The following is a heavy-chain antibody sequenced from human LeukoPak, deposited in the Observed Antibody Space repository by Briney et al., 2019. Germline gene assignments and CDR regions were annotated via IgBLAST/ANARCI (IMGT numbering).Heavy chain of an antibody. CDR2: IYHSGST. V-gene: IGHV4-30-2*01. Sequence: SQTLSLAFTVSGGSISSGGYYWSWIRQPPGKGLEWIGYIYHSGSTYYNPSLKSRVTISVDRSKNQFSLKLSSVTAADTAVYYCARGEYQLLSWFDPWGQGTLVTVSS. CDR1: GGSISSGGYY. CDR3: ARGEYQLLSWFDP. D-gene: IGHD2-2*01. J-gene: IGHJ5*02.